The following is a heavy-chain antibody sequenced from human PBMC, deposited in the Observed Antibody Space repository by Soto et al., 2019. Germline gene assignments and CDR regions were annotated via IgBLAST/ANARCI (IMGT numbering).Heavy chain of an antibody. CDR2: INAGNGNT. D-gene: IGHD5-12*01. J-gene: IGHJ4*02. V-gene: IGHV1-3*05. Sequence: QVQLVQSGAEEKKPGASVKVSCKASGYTFTNYATHWVRQAPGQRLEWMGWINAGNGNTKYSQKFQGRVTITRDTSGSTAYMELSSLRSEDTAVYYCARVSGYYLPDYWGQGTLVTVSS. CDR3: ARVSGYYLPDY. CDR1: GYTFTNYA.